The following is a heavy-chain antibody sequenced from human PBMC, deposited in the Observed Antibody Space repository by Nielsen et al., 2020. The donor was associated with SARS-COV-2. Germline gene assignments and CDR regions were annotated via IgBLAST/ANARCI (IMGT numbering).Heavy chain of an antibody. CDR3: ARHGLDDYWSGSPHHHYGMDV. V-gene: IGHV4-39*01. D-gene: IGHD3-3*01. Sequence: GSLRLSCTVSADSIRRSVYYWAWIRQPPGKGLEWIGSIHNSGNTYYNPSLKSRVTIFVDSSKNQFSLELISVTAADTAVYYCARHGLDDYWSGSPHHHYGMDVWGQGTTVSVSS. CDR1: ADSIRRSVYY. J-gene: IGHJ6*02. CDR2: IHNSGNT.